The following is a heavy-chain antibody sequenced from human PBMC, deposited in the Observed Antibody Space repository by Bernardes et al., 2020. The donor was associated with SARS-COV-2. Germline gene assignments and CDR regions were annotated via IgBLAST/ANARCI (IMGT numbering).Heavy chain of an antibody. CDR3: ARVSGSSWYFDY. CDR2: IKQDGSEK. CDR1: GFTFSNSW. D-gene: IGHD6-13*01. V-gene: IGHV3-7*01. J-gene: IGHJ4*02. Sequence: GGSLRLSCAASGFTFSNSWMTWVRQAPGKGLEWVANIKQDGSEKYYVDSVKGRFTISRDNAKNSLYLQMISLRAEDTAVYYCARVSGSSWYFDYWGQGTLVTVSS.